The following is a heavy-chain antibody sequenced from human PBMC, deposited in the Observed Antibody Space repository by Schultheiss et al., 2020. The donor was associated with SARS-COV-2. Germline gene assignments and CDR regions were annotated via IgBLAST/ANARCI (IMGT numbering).Heavy chain of an antibody. CDR3: ARGGSLQQLARNYDY. J-gene: IGHJ4*02. D-gene: IGHD6-13*01. V-gene: IGHV3-30*07. Sequence: GGSLRLSCAASGFTFSSYAMHWVRQAPGKGLEWVAVISYDGSNKYYVDSVKGRFTISRDNAKNSLYLQMNSLRAEDTAVYYCARGGSLQQLARNYDYWGQGTLVTVSS. CDR1: GFTFSSYA. CDR2: ISYDGSNK.